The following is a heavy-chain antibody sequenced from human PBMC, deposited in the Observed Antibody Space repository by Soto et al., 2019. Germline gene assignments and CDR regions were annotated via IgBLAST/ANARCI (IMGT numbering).Heavy chain of an antibody. V-gene: IGHV3-30*18. D-gene: IGHD6-19*01. CDR3: AKGGRAWLATSDFSY. J-gene: IGHJ4*02. Sequence: VQLVESGGGVVQPGRSLRPSCAASGFTFSDYAMHWVRQAPGKGLEWVAVVSHDGRNTHYADSVKGRFTISRDSSKNTVALQMTRLRAEDTAVWYWAKGGRAWLATSDFSYWGQGALVTVSS. CDR2: VSHDGRNT. CDR1: GFTFSDYA.